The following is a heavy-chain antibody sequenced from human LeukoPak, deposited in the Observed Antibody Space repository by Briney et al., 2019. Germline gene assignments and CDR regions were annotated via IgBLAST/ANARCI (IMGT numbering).Heavy chain of an antibody. J-gene: IGHJ4*02. CDR1: GYTFTSYV. V-gene: IGHV1-18*01. CDR3: ARAPSIAVAGDFDY. D-gene: IGHD6-19*01. Sequence: ASVKVSCKASGYTFTSYVISWVRQAPGQGLEWMGWISGYNGNTNYAQKLQGRVTMTTDTSTSTAYMELRSLRSDDTAVYYCARAPSIAVAGDFDYWGQGTLVTVSS. CDR2: ISGYNGNT.